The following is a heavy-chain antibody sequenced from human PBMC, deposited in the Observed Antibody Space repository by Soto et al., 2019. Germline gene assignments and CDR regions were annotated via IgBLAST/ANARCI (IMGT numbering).Heavy chain of an antibody. CDR1: GFTFSSYG. V-gene: IGHV3-30*18. CDR2: ISYDGSNK. Sequence: GGSLRLSCAASGFTFSSYGMHWVRQAPGKGLEWVAVISYDGSNKYYADSVKGRFTISRDNSKNTLYLQMNSLRAEDTAVYYCAKDSGRDAFDIWGQGTMVTV. D-gene: IGHD6-19*01. J-gene: IGHJ3*02. CDR3: AKDSGRDAFDI.